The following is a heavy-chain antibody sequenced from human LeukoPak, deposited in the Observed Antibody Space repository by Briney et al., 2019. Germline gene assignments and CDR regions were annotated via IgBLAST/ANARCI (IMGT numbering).Heavy chain of an antibody. J-gene: IGHJ4*02. CDR2: ISYDGSNK. D-gene: IGHD2-2*01. Sequence: PGRSLRRSCAPSGFTFSSYAMHWVRQAPGKGLEWVAVISYDGSNKYYADSVKGRFTISRDNSKNTLYLQMNSLRAEDTAVYYCAREPDIIVVPAASLDYWGPVTLVTVSS. CDR3: AREPDIIVVPAASLDY. V-gene: IGHV3-30-3*01. CDR1: GFTFSSYA.